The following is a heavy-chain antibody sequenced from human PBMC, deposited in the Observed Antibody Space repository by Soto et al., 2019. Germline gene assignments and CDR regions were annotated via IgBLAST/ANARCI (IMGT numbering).Heavy chain of an antibody. CDR3: ARYGYDSSGYFPPY. CDR2: TRNKANSYTT. CDR1: GFTFSDHY. Sequence: EVQLVESGGGLVQPGGSLRLSCAASGFTFSDHYMDWVRQAPGKGLEWVGRTRNKANSYTTEYAASVKGRFTISRDDSKSSLYLQMHSLKTEDTAVYYCARYGYDSSGYFPPYWGQGTLVTVSS. J-gene: IGHJ4*02. V-gene: IGHV3-72*01. D-gene: IGHD3-22*01.